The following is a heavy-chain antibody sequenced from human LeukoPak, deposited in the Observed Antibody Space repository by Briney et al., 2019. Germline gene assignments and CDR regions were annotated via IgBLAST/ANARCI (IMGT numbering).Heavy chain of an antibody. Sequence: PGGSLRLSCAASGFTFSSCWMTWVREAPGKGLEWVSVISGSGNVTYYAESVKGRFTISRDNSKRTLYLQMDSLRADDTAIYYCAKDRAGANWGQGTLVLVSS. CDR3: AKDRAGAN. J-gene: IGHJ4*02. CDR1: GFTFSSCW. V-gene: IGHV3-23*01. CDR2: ISGSGNVT.